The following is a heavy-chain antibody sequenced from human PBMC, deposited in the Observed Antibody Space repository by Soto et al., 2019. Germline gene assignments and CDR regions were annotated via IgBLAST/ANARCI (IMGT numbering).Heavy chain of an antibody. D-gene: IGHD5-12*01. J-gene: IGHJ4*02. CDR1: GFTFSNHA. V-gene: IGHV3-23*01. Sequence: GSPRLSCAASGFTFSNHAMSWVRQAPGKGLEWVSLISGSGGNTNYADSVKGRFTISRDNAKNSLYLQLNSLRAEDTAVYYCARAGYDYWGQGTLVTVSS. CDR3: ARAGYDY. CDR2: ISGSGGNT.